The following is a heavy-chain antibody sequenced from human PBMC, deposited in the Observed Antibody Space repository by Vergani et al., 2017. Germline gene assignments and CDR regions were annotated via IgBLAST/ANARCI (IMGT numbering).Heavy chain of an antibody. CDR1: GFTFSSYG. CDR2: ISGSGGST. V-gene: IGHV3-23*04. D-gene: IGHD1-1*01. Sequence: VQLVESGGGVVQPGRSLRLSCAASGFTFSSYGMHWVRQAPGKGLEWVSAISGSGGSTYYADSVKGRFTISRDNSKNTLYLQMNSLRAEDTAVYYCARNWNYVDYWGQGTLVTVSS. CDR3: ARNWNYVDY. J-gene: IGHJ4*02.